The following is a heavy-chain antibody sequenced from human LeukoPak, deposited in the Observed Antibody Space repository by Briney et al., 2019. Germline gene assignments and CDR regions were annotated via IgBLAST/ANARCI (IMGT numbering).Heavy chain of an antibody. CDR2: INHSGST. D-gene: IGHD6-19*01. CDR1: GGSFSGYY. V-gene: IGHV4-34*01. CDR3: ARARGYSSGWYGARGTSRYFDY. Sequence: PSETLSLTCAVYGGSFSGYYWSWIRQPPGKGLEWIGEINHSGSTNYNPSLKSRVTISVDTSKNQFSLKLSSVTAADTAVYYCARARGYSSGWYGARGTSRYFDYWGQGTLVTVSS. J-gene: IGHJ4*02.